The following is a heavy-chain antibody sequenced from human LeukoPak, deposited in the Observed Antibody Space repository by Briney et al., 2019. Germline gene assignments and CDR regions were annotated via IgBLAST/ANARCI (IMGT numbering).Heavy chain of an antibody. D-gene: IGHD2-21*01. CDR1: VDSISSRTYD. CDR2: ISSRGST. V-gene: IGHV4-39*01. CDR3: ARHLSQGDGTKRGFDY. Sequence: SETLSFTGTVSVDSISSRTYDWGWIRQPPGKGLDYIGSISSRGSTYYTPSFQSRVTISVDASKSQFSLKLDSVTAADTAVYYCARHLSQGDGTKRGFDYWGQGTMVTVSS. J-gene: IGHJ4*02.